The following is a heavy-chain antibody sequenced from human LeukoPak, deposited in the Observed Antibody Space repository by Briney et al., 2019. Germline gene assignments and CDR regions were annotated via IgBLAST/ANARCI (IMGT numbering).Heavy chain of an antibody. Sequence: GGSLRLSCAASGFTFSTFAMNWARQAPGKGLEWGSAISGSSSSTYYADSVKGRFTISRDNSKHTLYLQMNSLRAEDTAVYYCAKVRMITMIAYDAFDIWGQGTMVTVSS. CDR1: GFTFSTFA. J-gene: IGHJ3*02. D-gene: IGHD3-22*01. V-gene: IGHV3-23*01. CDR2: ISGSSSST. CDR3: AKVRMITMIAYDAFDI.